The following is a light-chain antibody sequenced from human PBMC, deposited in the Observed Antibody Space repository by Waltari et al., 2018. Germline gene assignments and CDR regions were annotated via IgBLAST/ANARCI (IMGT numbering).Light chain of an antibody. Sequence: QSALPQPRSVSGSPGRQATFSCTGTNNLVGGFNPVSWYQQHPGKAPKLVIFDVTKRPSGVPDRFSGSKSGSTASLTISGLQAEDEADYYCCSYAGYYTLLFGGGTKVTVL. V-gene: IGLV2-11*01. J-gene: IGLJ2*01. CDR1: NNLVGGFNP. CDR3: CSYAGYYTLL. CDR2: DVT.